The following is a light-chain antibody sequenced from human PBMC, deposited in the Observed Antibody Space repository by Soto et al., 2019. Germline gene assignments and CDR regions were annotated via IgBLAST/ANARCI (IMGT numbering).Light chain of an antibody. CDR3: QQYDSSPT. Sequence: EIVLTQSPGTLSLSPGERATLSCRASQSVSSSYLAWYQQKPGQAPRLLIYGASSRATGIPDRFSGSGSGTDFTLTISRLEPEDFAVYYCQQYDSSPTFXQGTKVDIK. V-gene: IGKV3-20*01. J-gene: IGKJ1*01. CDR2: GAS. CDR1: QSVSSSY.